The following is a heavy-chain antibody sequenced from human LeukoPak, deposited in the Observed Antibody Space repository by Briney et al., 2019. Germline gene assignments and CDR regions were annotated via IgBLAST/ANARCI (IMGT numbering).Heavy chain of an antibody. CDR1: GFTFSSYA. Sequence: GGSLRLSCAASGFTFSSYAMHWVRQAPGKGLEWLAVISYDGSNKYYADSVKGRFTISRDNSKNTLYLQMNSLRAEDTAVYYCATTSGTYRFDPWGQGTLVTVSS. D-gene: IGHD1-26*01. J-gene: IGHJ5*02. CDR2: ISYDGSNK. V-gene: IGHV3-30-3*01. CDR3: ATTSGTYRFDP.